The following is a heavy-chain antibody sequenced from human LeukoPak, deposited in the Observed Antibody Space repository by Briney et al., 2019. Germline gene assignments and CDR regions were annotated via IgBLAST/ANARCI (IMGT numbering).Heavy chain of an antibody. V-gene: IGHV1-69*13. Sequence: ASVKVSCKASGGTFTSYAISWVRQPPGPGLEWMGGIIPIFGTASYAQKFQGRVTINADESTSTAYMELSSLRSEDTAVYYCARGLGATHDYWGQGTLVTVSP. D-gene: IGHD1-26*01. CDR2: IIPIFGTA. J-gene: IGHJ4*02. CDR3: ARGLGATHDY. CDR1: GGTFTSYA.